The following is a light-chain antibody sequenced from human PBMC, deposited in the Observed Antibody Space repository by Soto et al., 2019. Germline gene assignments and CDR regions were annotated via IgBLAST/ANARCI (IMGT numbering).Light chain of an antibody. Sequence: DIQMTQSPSSLSASVGDRVTITCRASQDIGIYLSWYQQKSGGVPRLLIYTASTLQSGVPSRFSGSRSGTDFTLTSSSLQPEDAATYFCQKNVGAPPTFDQVTKVDI. CDR1: QDIGIY. J-gene: IGKJ1*01. V-gene: IGKV1-27*01. CDR2: TAS. CDR3: QKNVGAPPT.